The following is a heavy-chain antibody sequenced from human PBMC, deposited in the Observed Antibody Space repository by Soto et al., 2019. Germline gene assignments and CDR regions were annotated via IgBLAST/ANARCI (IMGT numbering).Heavy chain of an antibody. CDR2: IIPILGIA. D-gene: IGHD3-10*02. J-gene: IGHJ4*02. CDR3: VREGEGGNGYVWLEGTPDY. Sequence: QVQLVQSGAEVKKPGSSVKVSCKASGGTFSSYTISWVRQAPGQGLEWMGRIIPILGIANYAQKFQGRVTITADKSTSTAYTELSSLRSDDTALFSCVREGEGGNGYVWLEGTPDYWGQGTVVTLS. V-gene: IGHV1-69*08. CDR1: GGTFSSYT.